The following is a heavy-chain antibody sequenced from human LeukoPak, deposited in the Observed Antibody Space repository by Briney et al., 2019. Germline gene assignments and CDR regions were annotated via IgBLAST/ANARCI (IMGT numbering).Heavy chain of an antibody. CDR2: IHYTGST. J-gene: IGHJ5*02. CDR1: GGSLSSYY. D-gene: IGHD3-10*01. Sequence: SETLSLTCTVSGGSLSSYYWSWLRQSPGKGLECIGYIHYTGSTNYNPSLKSRGTISVETSKNQFSLKLKSVNAEDTAVYYCSRGGYYGSGNDFRFDPWGQGTLVTVSS. V-gene: IGHV4-59*01. CDR3: SRGGYYGSGNDFRFDP.